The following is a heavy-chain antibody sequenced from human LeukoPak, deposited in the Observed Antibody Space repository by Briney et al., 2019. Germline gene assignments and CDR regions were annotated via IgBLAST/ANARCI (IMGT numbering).Heavy chain of an antibody. CDR2: LSGSSLST. V-gene: IGHV3-23*01. CDR3: AKGGDISSWLFDY. Sequence: PRGSLRLSCAPSGFTPTSYAMSSVPLSPGKGRGWGSALSGSSLSTDYADSVKGRFTISRDNSKNTLYLQMNSLRAEDTAVYYCAKGGDISSWLFDYWGQGTLVTVSS. J-gene: IGHJ4*02. D-gene: IGHD6-13*01. CDR1: GFTPTSYA.